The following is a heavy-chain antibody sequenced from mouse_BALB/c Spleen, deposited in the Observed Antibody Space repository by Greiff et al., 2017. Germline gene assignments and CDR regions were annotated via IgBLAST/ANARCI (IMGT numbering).Heavy chain of an antibody. Sequence: EVLLVESGGDLVKPGGSLKFSCAASGFTFSSYGMSWVRQTPDKRLEWVATISSGGGYTYYPASVKGGFTISRDTAKNTLYLQMSSLKSEDTAMYYGARHHQTARATSYFDYWGQGTTLTVSS. CDR3: ARHHQTARATSYFDY. CDR2: ISSGGGYT. V-gene: IGHV5-6*01. J-gene: IGHJ2*01. D-gene: IGHD3-2*01. CDR1: GFTFSSYG.